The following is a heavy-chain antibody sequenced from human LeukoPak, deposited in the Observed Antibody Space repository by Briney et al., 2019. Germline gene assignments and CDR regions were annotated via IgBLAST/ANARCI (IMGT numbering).Heavy chain of an antibody. CDR1: VYTFTDYY. V-gene: IGHV1-2*02. CDR3: ARATGFDY. Sequence: ASVKVSRKASVYTFTDYYTYWVRQAPGQGLEWMGWINPKSGGTNYAQKFQGRVSMTRDTSISTAYMELSRLTSDDTAVYHCARATGFDYWGQGTLVTVSS. CDR2: INPKSGGT. D-gene: IGHD1-1*01. J-gene: IGHJ4*02.